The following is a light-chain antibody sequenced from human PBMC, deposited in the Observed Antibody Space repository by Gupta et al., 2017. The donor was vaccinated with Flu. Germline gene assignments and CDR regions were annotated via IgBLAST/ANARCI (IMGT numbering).Light chain of an antibody. V-gene: IGLV4-69*01. CDR2: LNSDGSH. CDR1: SGHSNYA. J-gene: IGLJ3*02. Sequence: QLVLTQPPSASASLGASVKLTCTLSSGHSNYAIAWHQQRPEKGPRFLMKLNSDGSHSKGDGIPDRFSGSSSGTERYITISSLQSEDEADYYCQNWNTAIRVFGGGTKLTVL. CDR3: QNWNTAIRV.